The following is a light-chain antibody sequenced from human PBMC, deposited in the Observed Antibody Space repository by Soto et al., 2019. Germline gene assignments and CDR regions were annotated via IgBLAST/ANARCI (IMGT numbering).Light chain of an antibody. CDR3: QSYDSSLTTVV. Sequence: QSVLTQTPSASGTPGQRVTISCSGGTFNIGINDVYWYQQLPGTAPKLLIYRNSRRPSGVPDRFSGSKSGTSASLAITGLQPEDEADYYCQSYDSSLTTVVFGTGTKVTVL. CDR1: TFNIGIND. J-gene: IGLJ1*01. V-gene: IGLV1-44*01. CDR2: RNS.